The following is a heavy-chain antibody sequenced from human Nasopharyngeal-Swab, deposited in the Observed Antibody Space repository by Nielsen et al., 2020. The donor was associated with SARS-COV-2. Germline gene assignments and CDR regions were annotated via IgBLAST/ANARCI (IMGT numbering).Heavy chain of an antibody. CDR1: GFTFSSYA. D-gene: IGHD2-15*01. Sequence: GESLKISCAASGFTFSSYAMSWVRQASGKGLEWVGRVRSKGNNYATAYSASVKGRFIIFRDDPTNTAYLQMNSLKTEETAMYYCTRCGGGCYSGRDYWGQGTLVTVSS. J-gene: IGHJ4*02. CDR2: VRSKGNNYAT. V-gene: IGHV3-73*01. CDR3: TRCGGGCYSGRDY.